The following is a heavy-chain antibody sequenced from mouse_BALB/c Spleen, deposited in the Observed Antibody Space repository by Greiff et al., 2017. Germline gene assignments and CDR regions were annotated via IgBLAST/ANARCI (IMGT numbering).Heavy chain of an antibody. CDR2: ISSGGSYT. Sequence: EVKLEESGGGLVKPGGSLKLSCAASGFTFSSYTMSWVRQTPEKRLEWVATISSGGSYTYYPDSVKGRFTISRDNAKNTLYLQMSSLKSEDTAMYYCTRDEGAEVAYWGQGTLVTVSA. V-gene: IGHV5-6-4*01. J-gene: IGHJ3*01. CDR3: TRDEGAEVAY. CDR1: GFTFSSYT.